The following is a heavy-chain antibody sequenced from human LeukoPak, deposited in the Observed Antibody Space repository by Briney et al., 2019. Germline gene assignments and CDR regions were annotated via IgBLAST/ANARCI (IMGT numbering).Heavy chain of an antibody. CDR3: AKNGKYYFDY. CDR2: ISSSGDST. J-gene: IGHJ4*02. V-gene: IGHV3-23*01. Sequence: GGSLRLSCAASGFTFTYFAFSWVRQAPGKGLEWASTISSSGDSTYYADSVKGRFTLSRDNSKNTLYLQMNSLRAEDTAAYYCAKNGKYYFDYWGQGTLLTVSS. CDR1: GFTFTYFA.